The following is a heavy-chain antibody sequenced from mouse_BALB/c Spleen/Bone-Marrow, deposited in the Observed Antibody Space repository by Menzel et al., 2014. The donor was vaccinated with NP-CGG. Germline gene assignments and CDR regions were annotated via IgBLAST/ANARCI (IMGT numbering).Heavy chain of an antibody. CDR1: GFDFXRYW. CDR2: INPDSSTI. D-gene: IGHD2-1*01. V-gene: IGHV4-1*02. J-gene: IGHJ3*01. CDR3: ARPGWGNYVFVY. Sequence: VQLKESGGGLVQPGGSLKLSCVASGFDFXRYWMSWVRRAPGKGLEWIGEINPDSSTINYTPSLKDKFIISRDNAKNTLYLQMSKVRSEDTALYYCARPGWGNYVFVYWGQGTLVTVST.